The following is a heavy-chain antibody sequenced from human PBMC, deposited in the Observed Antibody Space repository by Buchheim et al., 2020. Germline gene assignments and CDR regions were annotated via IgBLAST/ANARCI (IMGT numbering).Heavy chain of an antibody. CDR2: IYYSGST. J-gene: IGHJ6*02. CDR1: GGSISSGDYY. Sequence: QVQLQESGPGLVKPSQTLSLTCTVSGGSISSGDYYWSWIRQPPGKGLEWIGYIYYSGSTYYNPSLKSRVTISVDTSTNQFSLKLSSVTAADTAVYYCARGKRITIFGVVIVGGNGMDVWGQGTT. V-gene: IGHV4-30-4*01. CDR3: ARGKRITIFGVVIVGGNGMDV. D-gene: IGHD3-3*01.